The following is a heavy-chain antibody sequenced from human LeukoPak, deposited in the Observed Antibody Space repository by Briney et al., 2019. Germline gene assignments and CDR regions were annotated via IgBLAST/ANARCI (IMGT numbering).Heavy chain of an antibody. J-gene: IGHJ4*02. D-gene: IGHD6-19*01. V-gene: IGHV3-30-3*01. CDR3: AKGSVAATYKFDC. CDR1: GFTFSSYA. CDR2: ISYDGSNK. Sequence: PGGSLRLSCAASGFTFSSYAMHWVRQAPGKGLERVAVISYDGSNKYYADSVKGRFTISRDNSKNTLYLQMDSLGAEDTAVYFCAKGSVAATYKFDCWGQGTLVTVSS.